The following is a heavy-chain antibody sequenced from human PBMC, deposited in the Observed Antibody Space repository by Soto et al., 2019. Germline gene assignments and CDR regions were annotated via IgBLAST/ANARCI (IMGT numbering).Heavy chain of an antibody. D-gene: IGHD4-4*01. CDR3: ARHPYSNYEVEFNWFDP. Sequence: PGESLKISCKGSGYSFTSYWIGWVRQMPGKGLEWMGIIYPGDSDTRYSPSFQGQVTISADKSISTAYLQWSSLKASDTAMYYCARHPYSNYEVEFNWFDPWGQGTLVTVSS. V-gene: IGHV5-51*01. CDR2: IYPGDSDT. J-gene: IGHJ5*02. CDR1: GYSFTSYW.